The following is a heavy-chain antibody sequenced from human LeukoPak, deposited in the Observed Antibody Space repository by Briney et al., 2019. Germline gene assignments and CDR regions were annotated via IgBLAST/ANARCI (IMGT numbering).Heavy chain of an antibody. CDR3: AGRNYYDSSGYYYVDY. V-gene: IGHV3-21*04. D-gene: IGHD3-22*01. CDR2: ISSSSSYI. CDR1: GFTFSSYS. Sequence: KTGGSLRLSCAASGFTFSSYSMNWVRQAPGKGLEWASSISSSSSYIYYADSVKGRFTISRDNAKNSLYLQMNSLRAEDTAVYYCAGRNYYDSSGYYYVDYWGQGTLVTVSS. J-gene: IGHJ4*02.